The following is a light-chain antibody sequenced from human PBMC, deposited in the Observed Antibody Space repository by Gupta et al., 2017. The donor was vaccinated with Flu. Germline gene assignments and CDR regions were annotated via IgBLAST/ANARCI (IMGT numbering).Light chain of an antibody. CDR1: QSANNNL. V-gene: IGKV3-20*01. Sequence: GTLSLSPGERATLSFRASQSANNNLLTWSHPKPGQAPRLPIYGASSTATSMPYTNNGSDSGTDFSLTIRRLAPEDFAVSISQQEGISVCTSGQATKMDIK. CDR2: GAS. J-gene: IGKJ2*02. CDR3: QQEGISVCT.